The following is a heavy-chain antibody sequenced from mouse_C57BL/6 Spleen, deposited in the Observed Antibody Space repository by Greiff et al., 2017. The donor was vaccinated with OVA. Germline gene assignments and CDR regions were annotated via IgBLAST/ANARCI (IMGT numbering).Heavy chain of an antibody. CDR1: GYTFTDYY. V-gene: IGHV1-76*01. Sequence: VKLMESGAELVRPGASVKLSCKASGYTFTDYYINWVKQRPGQGLEWIARIYPGSGNTYYNEKFKGKATLTAEKSSSTAYMQLSSLTSEDSAVYFCARYDDSYFDYWGQGTTLTVSS. CDR2: IYPGSGNT. J-gene: IGHJ2*01. D-gene: IGHD2-3*01. CDR3: ARYDDSYFDY.